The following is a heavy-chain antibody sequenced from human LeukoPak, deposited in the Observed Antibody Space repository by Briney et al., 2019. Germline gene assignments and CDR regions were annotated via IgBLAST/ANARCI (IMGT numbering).Heavy chain of an antibody. CDR1: GYTFTSYD. CDR3: ARGPAYGSGSYVDY. D-gene: IGHD3-10*01. J-gene: IGHJ4*02. Sequence: ASVKLSCKASGYTFTSYDINWVRQATGQGLEWMGWMNPNSGNTGYAQKFQGRVTMTRNTSISTAYMELRSLRSEDTAVYYCARGPAYGSGSYVDYWGQGTLVTVSS. V-gene: IGHV1-8*01. CDR2: MNPNSGNT.